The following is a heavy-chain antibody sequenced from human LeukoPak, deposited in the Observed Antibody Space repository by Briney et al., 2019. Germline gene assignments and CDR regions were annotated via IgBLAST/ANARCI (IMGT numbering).Heavy chain of an antibody. V-gene: IGHV3-7*01. Sequence: GGSLRLSCAVSGLPFSNHWMTWVRQAPGKGLERVANINQDGSEKYYVDSVKGRFSISRDNAKSSLYLQMNSLRVEDTAMYFCVIEGYGDYHIWGQGTIVTVSS. D-gene: IGHD4-17*01. CDR2: INQDGSEK. CDR1: GLPFSNHW. CDR3: VIEGYGDYHI. J-gene: IGHJ3*02.